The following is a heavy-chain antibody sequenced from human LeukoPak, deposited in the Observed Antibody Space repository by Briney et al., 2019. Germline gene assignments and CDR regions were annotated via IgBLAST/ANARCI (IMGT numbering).Heavy chain of an antibody. Sequence: ASVKVSCKASGYTFTSYGISWVRQAPGQGLEWMGWISAYNGNTNYAQKLQGRVTMTTDTYTSTAYMELRSLRSDDTAVYYCARDGYCSTTNCYPTENWFDPWGQGTLVTVSS. J-gene: IGHJ5*02. CDR1: GYTFTSYG. CDR3: ARDGYCSTTNCYPTENWFDP. V-gene: IGHV1-18*01. D-gene: IGHD2-2*03. CDR2: ISAYNGNT.